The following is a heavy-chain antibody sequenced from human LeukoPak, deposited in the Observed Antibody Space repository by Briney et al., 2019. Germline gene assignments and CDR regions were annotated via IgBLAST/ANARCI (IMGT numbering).Heavy chain of an antibody. D-gene: IGHD1-1*01. Sequence: PGGSLRLSCAASGFNLNSYMLSWVRQAPGKGLEWVSSISSTGSYIYYADSVKGRFTISRDNPGNVVYLQMDSLRAEDTAVYYCTRVAQSGPTGWFDPWGQGTLVTVSS. J-gene: IGHJ5*02. CDR1: GFNLNSYM. CDR3: TRVAQSGPTGWFDP. CDR2: ISSTGSYI. V-gene: IGHV3-21*01.